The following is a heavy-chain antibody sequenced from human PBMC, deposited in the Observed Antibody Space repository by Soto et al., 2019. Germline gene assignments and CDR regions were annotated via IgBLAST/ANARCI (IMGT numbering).Heavy chain of an antibody. CDR1: GYTFASYG. CDR2: ISAYNGNT. V-gene: IGHV1-18*04. D-gene: IGHD2-15*01. Sequence: ASVKVSCKASGYTFASYGISWVRQAPGQGLEWMGWISAYNGNTNYAQKLQGRVTMTTDTSTSPAYMELRSLRSDDTAVYYCARDYCSGGSCYFFSYSGMDVWGQGTAVTVSS. CDR3: ARDYCSGGSCYFFSYSGMDV. J-gene: IGHJ6*02.